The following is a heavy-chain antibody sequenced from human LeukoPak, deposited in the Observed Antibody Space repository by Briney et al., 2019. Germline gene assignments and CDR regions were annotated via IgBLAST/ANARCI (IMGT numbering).Heavy chain of an antibody. Sequence: PGGSLRLSCAASGFAFSGYVMTWVRQAPGKGLDWISGITGDGIHAYYADSVKGRFTISRDNSKNTLYLQMNNLRAEDTALYFCAKDGLYFDGSTRMYHLDTWGQGTLVAVSS. CDR2: ITGDGIHA. D-gene: IGHD3-9*01. CDR3: AKDGLYFDGSTRMYHLDT. V-gene: IGHV3-23*01. CDR1: GFAFSGYV. J-gene: IGHJ5*02.